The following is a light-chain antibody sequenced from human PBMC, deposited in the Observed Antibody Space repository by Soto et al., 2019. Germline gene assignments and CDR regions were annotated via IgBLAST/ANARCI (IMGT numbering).Light chain of an antibody. J-gene: IGKJ1*01. CDR2: GAS. V-gene: IGKV3-15*01. Sequence: EIVMTQSPGTLSVSPGERATLSCRASHSVSGNLAWYQQRPGQAPRLLIYGASTRATGIPARFSGSGSETEFTLNITSLQSEDSAVYYCQQYNKWPTWTFGQGTKVEIK. CDR3: QQYNKWPTWT. CDR1: HSVSGN.